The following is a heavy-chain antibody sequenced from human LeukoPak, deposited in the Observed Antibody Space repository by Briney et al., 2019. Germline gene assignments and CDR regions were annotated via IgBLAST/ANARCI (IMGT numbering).Heavy chain of an antibody. D-gene: IGHD6-6*01. Sequence: GGSLRLSCAASGFTFSSYAMSWVRQAPGKGLEWVSAISGSGGSTYYADSVKGRFTISRDNSKNTLYLQMNSLRAEDTAVYYCAKAWSRREVSADYMDVWGKGTTVTVPS. J-gene: IGHJ6*03. CDR3: AKAWSRREVSADYMDV. V-gene: IGHV3-23*01. CDR2: ISGSGGST. CDR1: GFTFSSYA.